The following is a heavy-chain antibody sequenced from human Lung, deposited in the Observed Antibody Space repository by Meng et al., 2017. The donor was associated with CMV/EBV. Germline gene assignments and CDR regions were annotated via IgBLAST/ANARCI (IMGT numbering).Heavy chain of an antibody. CDR1: GYTFTGFY. CDR3: ARESGEDAFDI. J-gene: IGHJ3*02. D-gene: IGHD7-27*01. V-gene: IGHV1-2*02. CDR2: INPNSGGT. Sequence: ASXXVSCKTSGYTFTGFYIHWVRQAPGQGLEWMGWINPNSGGTEYAQKFQGRVTMTRDTSISTAYMELSRLRSDDTAVYYCARESGEDAFDIWGQGLMVTVS.